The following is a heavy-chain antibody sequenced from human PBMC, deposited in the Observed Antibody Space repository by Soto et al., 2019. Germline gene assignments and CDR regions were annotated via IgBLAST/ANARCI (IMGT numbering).Heavy chain of an antibody. Sequence: PSETLSLTCTVSGVSISSSSYYWGWIRQPPGKGLEWIGSIYYSGSTYYNPSLKSRVTISVDTSKNQFSLKLSSVTAADTAVYYCARLTSIAANNWFDPWGQGTLVTVSS. J-gene: IGHJ5*02. D-gene: IGHD6-6*01. CDR1: GVSISSSSYY. CDR2: IYYSGST. V-gene: IGHV4-39*01. CDR3: ARLTSIAANNWFDP.